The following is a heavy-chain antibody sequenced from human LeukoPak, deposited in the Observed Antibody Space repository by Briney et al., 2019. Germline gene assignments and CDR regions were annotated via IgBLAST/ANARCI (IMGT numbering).Heavy chain of an antibody. V-gene: IGHV3-21*01. J-gene: IGHJ3*01. CDR2: ITSSSSHI. CDR1: GFTFSQYN. D-gene: IGHD1-26*01. CDR3: ARGLGRSFDV. Sequence: GGSLRLSCEVSGFTFSQYNTNWVRHAPGEGLEWVSSITSSSSHINNANSVQGRFTISRDNAKNSLFLQMNSLRAEDTAVYYCARGLGRSFDVWGQGTMVTVSS.